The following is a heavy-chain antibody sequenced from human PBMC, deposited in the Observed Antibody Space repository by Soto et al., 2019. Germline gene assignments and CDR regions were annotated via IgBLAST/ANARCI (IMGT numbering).Heavy chain of an antibody. D-gene: IGHD3-3*01. CDR2: IYNGGST. V-gene: IGHV4-30-4*01. J-gene: IGHJ4*01. CDR3: ARAPVGLDTISYFDY. Sequence: SETLSLTCTVSGDSVSSVGFHWAWLRRPPGKGLEWIGYIYNGGSTYYRPSLESRMHMSLDATRSHYSLRLTSVTAADTAVYFCARAPVGLDTISYFDYWGHGKLVTVSS. CDR1: GDSVSSVGFH.